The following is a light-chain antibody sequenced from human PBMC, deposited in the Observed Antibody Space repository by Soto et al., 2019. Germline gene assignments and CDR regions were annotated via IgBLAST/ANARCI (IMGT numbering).Light chain of an antibody. CDR2: EAS. V-gene: IGKV1-5*01. CDR3: RQYNSYSG. J-gene: IGKJ2*03. CDR1: QRISSW. Sequence: DIQMTQSPSTLSASVGDRVTITCRASQRISSWLGWYQQKPGKAPKLLNYEASSLESGVPSRFSGSGSDTEFNLSVSSLQPDDFATYYCRQYNSYSGFEQGKKLEI.